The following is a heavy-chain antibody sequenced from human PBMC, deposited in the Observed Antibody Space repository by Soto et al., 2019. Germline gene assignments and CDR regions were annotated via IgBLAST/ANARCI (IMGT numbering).Heavy chain of an antibody. CDR3: AKFKVARIEGPWFRVFDI. CDR1: RFTFSSNA. D-gene: IGHD1-26*01. J-gene: IGHJ3*02. V-gene: IGHV3-23*01. CDR2: ISGSGDST. Sequence: HPGGSLRLSCAASRFTFSSNAMSWLRQAPGKGLEWVSAISGSGDSTYYADSVKGRFTISRDSSTNTLYLQMNSLRVEDTAKYYCAKFKVARIEGPWFRVFDIWGQGSMVTVSS.